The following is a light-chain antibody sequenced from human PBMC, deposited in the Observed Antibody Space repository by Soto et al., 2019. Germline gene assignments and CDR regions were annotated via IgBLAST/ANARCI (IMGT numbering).Light chain of an antibody. CDR2: RDS. Sequence: SYELTQPVSVSVAPGQTARITCGGNNIGSKNVHWYQQKPGQAPVLVIYRDSNRPSGIPERFSGSNSENTATLTISRAQAGDEADYYCQVWDSSTAVFGGGTKLTVL. CDR1: NIGSKN. V-gene: IGLV3-9*01. CDR3: QVWDSSTAV. J-gene: IGLJ2*01.